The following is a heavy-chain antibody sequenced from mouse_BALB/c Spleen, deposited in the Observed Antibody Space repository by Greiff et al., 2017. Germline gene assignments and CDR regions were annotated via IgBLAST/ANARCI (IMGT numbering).Heavy chain of an antibody. Sequence: VQLQQSGAELVKPGASVKLSCTASGFNIKDSYMPWVKQRPEQGLEWIGRIDPANGNTKYDPKFQGKATITADTSSNTAYLQLSSLTSEDTAVYYCARQLGLPLGYWGQGTSVTVSS. CDR2: IDPANGNT. V-gene: IGHV14-3*02. D-gene: IGHD3-1*01. CDR1: GFNIKDSY. J-gene: IGHJ4*01. CDR3: ARQLGLPLGY.